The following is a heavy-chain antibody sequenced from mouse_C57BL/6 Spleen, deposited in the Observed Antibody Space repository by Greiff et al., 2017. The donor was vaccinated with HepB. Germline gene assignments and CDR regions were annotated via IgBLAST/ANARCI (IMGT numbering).Heavy chain of an antibody. CDR2: ISSGSSTI. V-gene: IGHV5-17*01. J-gene: IGHJ4*01. Sequence: EVKLVESGGGLVKPGGSLKLSCAASGFTFSDYGMHWVRQAPEKGLEWVAYISSGSSTIYYADTVKGRFTISRDNAKNTLFLQMTSLRSEDTAMYYCARDYGNPYAMDYWGQGTSVTVSS. CDR3: ARDYGNPYAMDY. D-gene: IGHD2-1*01. CDR1: GFTFSDYG.